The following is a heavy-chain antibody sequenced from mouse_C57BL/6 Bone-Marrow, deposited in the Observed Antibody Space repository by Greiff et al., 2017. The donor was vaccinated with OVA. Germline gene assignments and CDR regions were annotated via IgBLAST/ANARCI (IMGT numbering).Heavy chain of an antibody. CDR2: IYPRSGNP. J-gene: IGHJ1*03. CDR3: ARNYYGSSYDRYFGV. Sequence: QVQLQQSGAELARPGASVKLSCKASGYTFTSYGISWVKQRTGQGLEWIGEIYPRSGNPYYNEKFKGKATLTADKSSSTAYMELRSLTSEDSAVYFCARNYYGSSYDRYFGVWGTGTTVTVSS. CDR1: GYTFTSYG. D-gene: IGHD1-1*01. V-gene: IGHV1-81*01.